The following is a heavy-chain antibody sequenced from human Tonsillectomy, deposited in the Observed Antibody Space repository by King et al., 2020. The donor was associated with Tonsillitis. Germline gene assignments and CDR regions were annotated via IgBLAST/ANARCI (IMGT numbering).Heavy chain of an antibody. J-gene: IGHJ6*02. CDR1: GFSLSNARMG. D-gene: IGHD4-17*01. CDR3: ARIVPLLTTTGYYYGMDV. Sequence: VTLKESGPVLVKPTETLTLTCIVSGFSLSNARMGVSWIRQPPGKALEWLAHIFSNDEKSYSTSLKSRLTITKDTSKSKVVLTMTNMDPVDTATYYCARIVPLLTTTGYYYGMDVWGQGTTVTVSS. V-gene: IGHV2-26*01. CDR2: IFSNDEK.